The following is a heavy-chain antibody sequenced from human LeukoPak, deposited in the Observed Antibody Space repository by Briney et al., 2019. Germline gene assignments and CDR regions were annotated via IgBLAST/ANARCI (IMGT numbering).Heavy chain of an antibody. V-gene: IGHV4-39*01. J-gene: IGHJ4*02. Sequence: SETLSLTCTVSGGSISNYYWGWIRQPPGKGLEWIGSIYYSGSTYYNPSLKSRVTISVDTSKNQFSLKLSSVTAADTAVYYCASSPRGVRGVIRTGPTDWGQGTLVTVSS. CDR3: ASSPRGVRGVIRTGPTD. D-gene: IGHD3-10*01. CDR1: GGSISNYY. CDR2: IYYSGST.